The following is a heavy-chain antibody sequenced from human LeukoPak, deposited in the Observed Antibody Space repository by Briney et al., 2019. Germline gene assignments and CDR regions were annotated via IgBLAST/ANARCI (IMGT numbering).Heavy chain of an antibody. D-gene: IGHD2-15*01. CDR1: GFTFSSYA. CDR3: AKRRGYCSGGSCFPTSYYFGY. Sequence: GGSLRLSCAASGFTFSSYAMSWVRQAPGKGLEWVSAISGSGGSTYYADSVKGRFTISRDNSKNTLYLQMNSLRAEDTAVYYCAKRRGYCSGGSCFPTSYYFGYWGQGTLVTVSS. CDR2: ISGSGGST. J-gene: IGHJ4*02. V-gene: IGHV3-23*01.